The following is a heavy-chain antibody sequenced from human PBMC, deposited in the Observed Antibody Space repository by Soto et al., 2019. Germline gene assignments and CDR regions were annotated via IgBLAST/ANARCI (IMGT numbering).Heavy chain of an antibody. J-gene: IGHJ4*02. V-gene: IGHV4-59*08. Sequence: SETLSLTCTVTGGTISGYYWSWIRQAPGKGLEWIAYIYNSGTTNYNPSLKSRVTISEDSSKNQISLKLSSVTAADTAVYYCAIQVDTAMVINYFDYWGQGTLVTVS. D-gene: IGHD5-18*01. CDR3: AIQVDTAMVINYFDY. CDR2: IYNSGTT. CDR1: GGTISGYY.